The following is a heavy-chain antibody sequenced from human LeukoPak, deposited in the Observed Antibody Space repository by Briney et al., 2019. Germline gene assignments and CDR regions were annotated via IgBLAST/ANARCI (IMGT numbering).Heavy chain of an antibody. CDR1: GYTFNRYG. Sequence: GASVKVSCKASGYTFNRYGISWVRQAPGQGLEWMGWISAYNGNTHYAQKLPGRVTMTTDTSTSRAYVELRSLRSDDTAVYYCARGGLWFGELADYWGQGTLGTVSS. D-gene: IGHD3-10*01. CDR2: ISAYNGNT. J-gene: IGHJ4*02. V-gene: IGHV1-18*04. CDR3: ARGGLWFGELADY.